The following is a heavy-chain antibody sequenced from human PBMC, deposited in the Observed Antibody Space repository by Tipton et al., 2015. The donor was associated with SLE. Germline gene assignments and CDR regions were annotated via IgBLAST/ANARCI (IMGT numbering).Heavy chain of an antibody. CDR3: ARERPGNYDYVWGSYRYGGMDV. CDR1: GFSFGDFA. Sequence: SLRLSCSASGFSFGDFAMSWVRQAPGKGLEWVAAISYDGRYKYYADSARGRFTISRDNSKNSLYLQMNSLRAEDTAVYYCARERPGNYDYVWGSYRYGGMDVWGQGTAVTVSS. J-gene: IGHJ6*02. D-gene: IGHD3-16*02. CDR2: ISYDGRYK. V-gene: IGHV3-30*04.